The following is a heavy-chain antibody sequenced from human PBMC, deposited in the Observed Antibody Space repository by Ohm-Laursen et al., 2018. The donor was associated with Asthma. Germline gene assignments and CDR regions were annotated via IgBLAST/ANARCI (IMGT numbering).Heavy chain of an antibody. V-gene: IGHV3-21*01. CDR1: GFTFNRYG. CDR3: ARIGPEWELPGREYSLHH. D-gene: IGHD1-26*01. Sequence: GSLRLSCAASGFTFNRYGIHWVRQVPGKGLEWVASISTASTFIYYADSVRGRFTTSRDNAKNSVYLQMNSLRAEDTALYYCARIGPEWELPGREYSLHHWGQGTQVSVSS. CDR2: ISTASTFI. J-gene: IGHJ1*01.